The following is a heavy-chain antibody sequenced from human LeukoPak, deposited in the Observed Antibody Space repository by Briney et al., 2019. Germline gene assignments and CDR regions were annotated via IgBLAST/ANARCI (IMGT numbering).Heavy chain of an antibody. D-gene: IGHD3-22*01. V-gene: IGHV3-23*01. CDR3: AKRNYYDSSGYYEYYFDD. CDR2: ISGSGGST. J-gene: IGHJ4*02. Sequence: GGSLRLSCAAFGFTFNSYGMSWVRQAPGKGLEWVSGISGSGGSTNYADSVKGRFTISRDKSKNTLYLQMNSLRVEDTAVYYCAKRNYYDSSGYYEYYFDDWGQGTLVIVSS. CDR1: GFTFNSYG.